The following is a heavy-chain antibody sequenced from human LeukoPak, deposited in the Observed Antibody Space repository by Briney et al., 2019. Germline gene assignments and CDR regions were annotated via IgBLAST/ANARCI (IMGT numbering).Heavy chain of an antibody. D-gene: IGHD6-19*01. CDR3: ARDRVAYTSGFDY. CDR2: IWYDASTE. V-gene: IGHV3-33*01. Sequence: GGSLRLSCAASGFTFSSYGMHWVREASGRGLEWGAVIWYDASTEYYADSVKGRFTISRDNSKNTLYLEMNSLRAEDTAVYYCARDRVAYTSGFDYWGQGTLVTVSS. J-gene: IGHJ4*02. CDR1: GFTFSSYG.